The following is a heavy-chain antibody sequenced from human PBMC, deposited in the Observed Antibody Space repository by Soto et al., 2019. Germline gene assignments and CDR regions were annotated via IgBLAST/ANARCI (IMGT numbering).Heavy chain of an antibody. V-gene: IGHV4-59*08. D-gene: IGHD2-2*01. CDR3: ARSFSLGYCSSTSCYGSPEEYFQH. CDR2: IYYSGST. CDR1: GGSISSYY. J-gene: IGHJ1*01. Sequence: SETLSLTCTVSGGSISSYYGSWIRQPPGKGLEGIGYIYYSGSTNYNPSLKSRVTISVDTSKNQFSRKLSSVTAADTAVYYCARSFSLGYCSSTSCYGSPEEYFQHWGQGTLVTVSS.